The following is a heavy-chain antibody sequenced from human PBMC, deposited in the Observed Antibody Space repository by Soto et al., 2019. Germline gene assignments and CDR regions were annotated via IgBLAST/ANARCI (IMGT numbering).Heavy chain of an antibody. CDR2: INHSGST. D-gene: IGHD4-17*01. CDR1: GGSFSGYY. CDR3: ARRVTTLPYYYYYYYMDV. Sequence: SETLSLTCAVYGGSFSGYYWSWIRQPPGKGLEWIGEINHSGSTNYNPSLKSRVTISVDTSKNQFSLKLSSVTAADTAVYYCARRVTTLPYYYYYYYMDVWGKGTTVTVSS. J-gene: IGHJ6*03. V-gene: IGHV4-34*01.